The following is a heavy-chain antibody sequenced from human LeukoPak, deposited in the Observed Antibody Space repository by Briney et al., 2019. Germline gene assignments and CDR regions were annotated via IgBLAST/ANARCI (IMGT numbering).Heavy chain of an antibody. CDR2: INPNSGGT. CDR1: GYTFTGYY. CDR3: ARGRRTVVTPGYYYYYMDV. J-gene: IGHJ6*03. V-gene: IGHV1-2*02. D-gene: IGHD4-23*01. Sequence: GASVKVSCKASGYTFTGYYMHWVRQAPGRGLEWMGWINPNSGGTNYAQKFQGRVTITRNTSISTAYMELSSLRSEDTAVYYCARGRRTVVTPGYYYYYMDVWGKGTTVTVSS.